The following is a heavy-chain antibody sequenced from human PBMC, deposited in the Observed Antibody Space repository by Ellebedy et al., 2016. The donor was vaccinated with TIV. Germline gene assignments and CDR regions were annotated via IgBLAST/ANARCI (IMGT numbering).Heavy chain of an antibody. J-gene: IGHJ5*02. CDR2: MNPNTGNT. Sequence: ASVKVSCKASGYSFTDHDINWVRQATGQRLEWMGWMNPNTGNTAYAQKFQGRVTISRNTSISTVYMELSSLRSEDPAIYYCARGGGYSSSWRPRTYSWFDPWGHGTLVTVSS. D-gene: IGHD6-13*01. CDR3: ARGGGYSSSWRPRTYSWFDP. CDR1: GYSFTDHD. V-gene: IGHV1-8*02.